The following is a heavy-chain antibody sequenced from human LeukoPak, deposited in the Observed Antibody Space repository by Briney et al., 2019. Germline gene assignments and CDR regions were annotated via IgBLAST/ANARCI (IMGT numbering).Heavy chain of an antibody. CDR3: ATTPMVRGVIEYYFDY. CDR1: GYTLTGYY. CDR2: INPNSGGT. Sequence: ASVKVSCKASGYTLTGYYMHWVRQAPGQGLEWMGWINPNSGGTNYAQKFQGWVTMTRDTSISTAYMELSRLRSDDTAVYYCATTPMVRGVIEYYFDYWGQGTLVTVSS. J-gene: IGHJ4*02. D-gene: IGHD3-10*01. V-gene: IGHV1-2*04.